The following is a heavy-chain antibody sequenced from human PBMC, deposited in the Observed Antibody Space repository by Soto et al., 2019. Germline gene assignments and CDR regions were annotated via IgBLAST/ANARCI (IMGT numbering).Heavy chain of an antibody. V-gene: IGHV4-34*01. CDR1: GGSFSGYY. Sequence: SETLSLTSAVYGGSFSGYYWSWIRQPPGKGLEWIGEINHSGSTNYNPSLESRVTISVDTSKNQFSLKLSSVTAADTAVYYCARGSSITKADYWGQGTLVTVSS. CDR3: ARGSSITKADY. D-gene: IGHD3-3*01. CDR2: INHSGST. J-gene: IGHJ4*02.